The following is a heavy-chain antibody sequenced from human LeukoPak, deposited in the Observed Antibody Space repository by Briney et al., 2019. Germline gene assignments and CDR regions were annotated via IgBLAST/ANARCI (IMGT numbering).Heavy chain of an antibody. J-gene: IGHJ5*02. Sequence: SETLSLTCAVYGGSFSGYYWSWIRQPPGKGLEWIGEINHSGSTNYNPSIKSRVTISVDTSKSQFSLNLTSVTAADTAVYYCARLYIGGYSRSINYNWFDPWGQGTLVTVSS. V-gene: IGHV4-34*01. CDR2: INHSGST. CDR1: GGSFSGYY. D-gene: IGHD6-13*01. CDR3: ARLYIGGYSRSINYNWFDP.